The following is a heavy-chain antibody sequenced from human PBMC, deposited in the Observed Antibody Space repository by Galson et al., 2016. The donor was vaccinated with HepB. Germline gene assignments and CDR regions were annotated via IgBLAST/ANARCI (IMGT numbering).Heavy chain of an antibody. J-gene: IGHJ4*02. V-gene: IGHV4-61*02. CDR3: ARHLKQWPRGAFDY. CDR1: GGSISSGGDY. Sequence: TLSLTCTDSGGSISSGGDYWSWIRQPAGKGLEWIGRIYSSGTTNYNPSLKSRVTISVDTSKNQFSLKLSSVTAADTAVYFCARHLKQWPRGAFDYWGQGNLVTVSS. D-gene: IGHD6-19*01. CDR2: IYSSGTT.